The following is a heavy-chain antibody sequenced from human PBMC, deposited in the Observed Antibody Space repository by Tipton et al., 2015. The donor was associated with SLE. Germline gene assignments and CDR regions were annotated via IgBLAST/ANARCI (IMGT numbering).Heavy chain of an antibody. CDR1: GGSISRIGYY. Sequence: LRLSCTVSGGSISRIGYYWSWIRQHPGKGLEWIGSFYYGKSTFYNPSLKSRVSISVDTSTNRLFLNLISVTAADTALYYCARLISAYDCNFDYWGQGTLVTVSS. CDR2: FYYGKST. CDR3: ARLISAYDCNFDY. D-gene: IGHD5-12*01. J-gene: IGHJ4*02. V-gene: IGHV4-39*07.